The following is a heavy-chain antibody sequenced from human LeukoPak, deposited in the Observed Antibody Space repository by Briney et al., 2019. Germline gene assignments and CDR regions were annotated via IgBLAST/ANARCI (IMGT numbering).Heavy chain of an antibody. CDR3: ARVGYCSSTSCSYYYYYYMDV. CDR2: ISSSSSYI. Sequence: KSGGSLRLSCAASGFTFSSYSMNWVRQAPGKGLEWVSSISSSSSYIYYADSVKGRFTISRDNAKNSLYMQMNSLRAEDTAVYYCARVGYCSSTSCSYYYYYYMDVWGKGTTVTVSS. CDR1: GFTFSSYS. D-gene: IGHD2-2*01. J-gene: IGHJ6*03. V-gene: IGHV3-21*01.